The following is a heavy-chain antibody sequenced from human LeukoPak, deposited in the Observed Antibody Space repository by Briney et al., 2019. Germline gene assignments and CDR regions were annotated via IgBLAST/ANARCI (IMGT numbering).Heavy chain of an antibody. CDR1: GGSFSGYY. CDR2: INHSGST. V-gene: IGHV4-34*01. CDR3: ARGGGPRWSSGWFDP. D-gene: IGHD4-23*01. Sequence: SETLSLTCAVYGGSFSGYYWSWIRQPPGKGLEWIGEINHSGSTNYNPSLKCRVTISVDTSKYQFSLKLSSVTAADTAVYYCARGGGPRWSSGWFDPWGQGTLVTVSS. J-gene: IGHJ5*02.